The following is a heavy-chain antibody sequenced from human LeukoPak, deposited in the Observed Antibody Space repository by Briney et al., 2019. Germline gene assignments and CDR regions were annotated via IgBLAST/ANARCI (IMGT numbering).Heavy chain of an antibody. Sequence: GGSLRLPCAASGFTFSSYSMNWVRQAPGKGLEWVSSISSSSYIYYADSVKGRFTISRDNAKNSLYLQMNSLRAEDTSVYYCARDLGNDCSSTSCVGWGQGTLVTVSS. CDR2: ISSSSYI. CDR1: GFTFSSYS. CDR3: ARDLGNDCSSTSCVG. J-gene: IGHJ4*02. D-gene: IGHD2-2*01. V-gene: IGHV3-21*01.